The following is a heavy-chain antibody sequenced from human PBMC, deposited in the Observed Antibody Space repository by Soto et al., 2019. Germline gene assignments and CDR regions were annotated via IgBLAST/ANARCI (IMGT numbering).Heavy chain of an antibody. V-gene: IGHV4-30-2*01. Sequence: SETLSLTCAVSGGSISSGGYSWSWIRQPPGKGLEWIGYIYHSGSTYYNPSLKSRVTISVDRSKNQFSLKLSSVTAADTAVYYCARVKFEYYYGSGSYYHTYNWFDPWGQGTLVTVSS. D-gene: IGHD3-10*01. CDR3: ARVKFEYYYGSGSYYHTYNWFDP. J-gene: IGHJ5*02. CDR1: GGSISSGGYS. CDR2: IYHSGST.